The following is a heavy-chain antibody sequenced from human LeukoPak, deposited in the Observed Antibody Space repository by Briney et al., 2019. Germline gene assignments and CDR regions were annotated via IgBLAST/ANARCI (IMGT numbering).Heavy chain of an antibody. V-gene: IGHV2-5*08. Sequence: SGPALVKPTQTLTLTCTFSGFSLSTSGMCVSWIRQPPGKALEWLALIYWNDDKRYSPSLKSRLTITKDTSKSQVVLTMTNMDPVDTATYYCAHSHGSGSYYKFDYWGQGTLVTVSS. CDR1: GFSLSTSGMC. J-gene: IGHJ4*02. CDR2: IYWNDDK. D-gene: IGHD3-10*01. CDR3: AHSHGSGSYYKFDY.